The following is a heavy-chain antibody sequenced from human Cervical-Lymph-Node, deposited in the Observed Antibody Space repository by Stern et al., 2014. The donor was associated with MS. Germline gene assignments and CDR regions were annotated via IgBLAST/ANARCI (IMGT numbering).Heavy chain of an antibody. D-gene: IGHD5-24*01. V-gene: IGHV1-69*12. CDR1: GGTFSSYA. Sequence: QDQLVQSGAEVKKPGSSAKVSCKVSGGTFSSYAIVWVRQAPGQGLEWMGGILPVFTTPNYAKKFQGRVTITADEFTSTVYMEVSSLRSEDTAVYYCARQTRDGYSFDYWGQGSLVTVSS. CDR2: ILPVFTTP. J-gene: IGHJ4*02. CDR3: ARQTRDGYSFDY.